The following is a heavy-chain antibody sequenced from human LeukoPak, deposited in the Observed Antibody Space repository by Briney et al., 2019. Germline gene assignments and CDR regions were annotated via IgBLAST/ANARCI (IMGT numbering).Heavy chain of an antibody. Sequence: GASAKVSCKASGYTFTGYYMHWVRQAPGQGLEWMGWINPNSGGTNYAQKFQGRATMTRDTSISTAYMELSRLRSDDTAVYYCARDRPPVTTGWFDPWGQGTLVTVSS. CDR1: GYTFTGYY. J-gene: IGHJ5*02. D-gene: IGHD4-17*01. CDR3: ARDRPPVTTGWFDP. V-gene: IGHV1-2*02. CDR2: INPNSGGT.